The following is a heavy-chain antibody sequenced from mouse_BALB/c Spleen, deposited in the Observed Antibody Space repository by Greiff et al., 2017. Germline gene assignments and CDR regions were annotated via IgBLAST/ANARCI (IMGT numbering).Heavy chain of an antibody. CDR3: ARGGGGYDRFAY. V-gene: IGHV1-9*01. CDR1: GYTFSSYW. Sequence: QVQLQQSGAELMKPGASVKISCKATGYTFSSYWIEWVKQRPGHGLEWIGEILPGSGSTNYNEKFKGKATFTADTSSNTAYMQLSSLTSEDSAVYYCARGGGGYDRFAYWGQGTLVTVSA. CDR2: ILPGSGST. J-gene: IGHJ3*01. D-gene: IGHD2-2*01.